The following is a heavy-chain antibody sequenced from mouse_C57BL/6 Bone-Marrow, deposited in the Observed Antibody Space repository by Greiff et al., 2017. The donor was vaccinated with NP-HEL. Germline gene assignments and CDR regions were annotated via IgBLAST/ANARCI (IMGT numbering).Heavy chain of an antibody. CDR1: GYTFTSYW. CDR2: IYPGSGST. D-gene: IGHD2-1*01. Sequence: QVQLKQPGAELVKPGASVKMSCKASGYTFTSYWITWVKQRPGQGLEWIGDIYPGSGSTNYNEKFKSKATLTVDTSSSTAYMQLSSLTSEDSAVYYCAREVYGKFYFDYWGQGTTLTVSS. V-gene: IGHV1-55*01. J-gene: IGHJ2*01. CDR3: AREVYGKFYFDY.